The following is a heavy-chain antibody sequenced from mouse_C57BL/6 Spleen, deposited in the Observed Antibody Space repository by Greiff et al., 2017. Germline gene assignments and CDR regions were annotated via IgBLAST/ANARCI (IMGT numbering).Heavy chain of an antibody. V-gene: IGHV1-22*01. CDR2: INPNNGGT. D-gene: IGHD2-1*01. CDR3: AREGYYGNYGHFDY. J-gene: IGHJ2*01. Sequence: VHVKQSGPELVKPGASVKMSCKASGYTFTDYNMHWVKQSHGKSLEWIGYINPNNGGTSYNQKFKGKATLTVNKSSSTAYMELRSLTSEDSAVYYCAREGYYGNYGHFDYWGQGTTLTVSS. CDR1: GYTFTDYN.